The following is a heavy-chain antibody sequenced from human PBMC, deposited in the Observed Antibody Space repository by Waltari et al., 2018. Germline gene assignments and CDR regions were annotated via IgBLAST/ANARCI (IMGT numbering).Heavy chain of an antibody. CDR2: FDPEDGET. CDR1: GYSLTELS. J-gene: IGHJ4*02. Sequence: QVQLVQSGAEVKKPGSSVKVSCKVSGYSLTELSMHWVRQAPGKGLEWMGGFDPEDGETIYAQKFQGRVTMTEDTSTDTAYMELRSLRFEDTAVYYCASVSGSSYESNFWGQGTLVTVSS. D-gene: IGHD1-26*01. V-gene: IGHV1-24*01. CDR3: ASVSGSSYESNF.